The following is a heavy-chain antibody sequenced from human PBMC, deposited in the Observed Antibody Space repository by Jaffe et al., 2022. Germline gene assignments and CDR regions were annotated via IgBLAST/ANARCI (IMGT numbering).Heavy chain of an antibody. CDR3: AKVPDPGPYDFWRTTFDY. D-gene: IGHD3-3*01. CDR2: ISWNSGSI. Sequence: EVQLVESGGGLVQPGRSLRLSCAASGFTFDDYAMHWVRQAPGKGLEWVSGISWNSGSIGYADSVKGRFTISRDNAKNSLYLQMNSLRAEDTALYYCAKVPDPGPYDFWRTTFDYWGQGTLVTVSS. V-gene: IGHV3-9*01. J-gene: IGHJ4*02. CDR1: GFTFDDYA.